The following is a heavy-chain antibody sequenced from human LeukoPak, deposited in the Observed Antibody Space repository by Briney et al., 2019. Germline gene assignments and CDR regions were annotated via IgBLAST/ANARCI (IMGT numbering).Heavy chain of an antibody. CDR1: GFTLSSYS. CDR3: AELGITMIGGV. D-gene: IGHD3-10*02. Sequence: GGSLRLSCAASGFTLSSYSINWVRQAPGKGLEWVSYISSSGSTIYYADSVKGRFTISRDNAKNSLYLQMNSLRAEDTAVYYCAELGITMIGGVWGKGTTVTISS. CDR2: ISSSGSTI. J-gene: IGHJ6*04. V-gene: IGHV3-48*04.